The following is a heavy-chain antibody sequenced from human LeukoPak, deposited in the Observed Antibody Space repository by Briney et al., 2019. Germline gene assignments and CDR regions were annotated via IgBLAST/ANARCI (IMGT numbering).Heavy chain of an antibody. CDR1: GGTFSSYT. D-gene: IGHD6-13*01. J-gene: IGHJ4*02. CDR2: IIPILGIA. Sequence: SVKVSCKASGGTFSSYTISWVRQAPGQGLEWMGRIIPILGIANYAQKFQGRVTITADKSTSTAYMVLSSLRSEDTAVYYCARTRGIAAAGYFDYWGQGTLVTVSS. CDR3: ARTRGIAAAGYFDY. V-gene: IGHV1-69*02.